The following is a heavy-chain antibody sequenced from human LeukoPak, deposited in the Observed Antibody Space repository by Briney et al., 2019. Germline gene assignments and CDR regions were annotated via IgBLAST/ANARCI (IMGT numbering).Heavy chain of an antibody. Sequence: GRSLRLSCAASGFTFSSYAMHWVRQAPGKGLEWVAAISYDGSNKYYADSVKGRFTISRDNSKNTLYLQMNSLRAEDTAVYYCARGQGYCSGGSCYFPPRNWGQGTLVTVSS. J-gene: IGHJ4*02. D-gene: IGHD2-15*01. V-gene: IGHV3-30*04. CDR2: ISYDGSNK. CDR1: GFTFSSYA. CDR3: ARGQGYCSGGSCYFPPRN.